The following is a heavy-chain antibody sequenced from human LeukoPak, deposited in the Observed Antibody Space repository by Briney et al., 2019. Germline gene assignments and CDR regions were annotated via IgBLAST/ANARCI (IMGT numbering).Heavy chain of an antibody. CDR2: ISSSSSYI. CDR1: GFTFSSYS. Sequence: GGSLRLSCAASGFTFSSYSMNWVRQAPGKGLEWVSSISSSSSYIYYADSVKGRFTISRDNAKNSLYLQMNSLRAEDTAVYYCARAYDYSNYGPVMDVWGQGTMVTVSS. V-gene: IGHV3-21*01. J-gene: IGHJ3*01. CDR3: ARAYDYSNYGPVMDV. D-gene: IGHD4-4*01.